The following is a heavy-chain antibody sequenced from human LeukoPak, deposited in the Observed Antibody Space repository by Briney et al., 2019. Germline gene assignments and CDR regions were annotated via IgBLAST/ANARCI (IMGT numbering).Heavy chain of an antibody. Sequence: GGSLRLSCAASGFTFSSYAMSWVRQAPARGLEWVSSIRGGGDTFYADSVEGRFTLSRDDSRNTVYLQLNNLRVEDTAVYYCAKANWVSNADAVWWGQGTLVTVSS. CDR2: IRGGGDT. D-gene: IGHD1-1*01. V-gene: IGHV3-23*01. CDR1: GFTFSSYA. J-gene: IGHJ4*02. CDR3: AKANWVSNADAVW.